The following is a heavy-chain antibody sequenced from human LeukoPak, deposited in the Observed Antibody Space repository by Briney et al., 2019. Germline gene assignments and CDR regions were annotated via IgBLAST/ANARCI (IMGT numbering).Heavy chain of an antibody. Sequence: SGGSLRLSCAASGFTFSSCGMHWVRQAPGKGREWVAVIWYEGSNKYYADSVKGRFTISRDNSKNTLNLQMNSLRAEDTAVYYCARGDLYGDYVILNWGQGTLVTVSS. CDR3: ARGDLYGDYVILN. V-gene: IGHV3-33*01. CDR1: GFTFSSCG. D-gene: IGHD4-17*01. CDR2: IWYEGSNK. J-gene: IGHJ4*02.